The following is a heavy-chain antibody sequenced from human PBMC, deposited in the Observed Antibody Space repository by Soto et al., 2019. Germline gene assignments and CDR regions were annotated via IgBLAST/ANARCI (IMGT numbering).Heavy chain of an antibody. CDR1: GYTFTDYY. Sequence: QVQLVQSGAEVKKPGASVKVSCKASGYTFTDYYMHWVRQAPGQGLEWMGWINPNSGVTNYAQKFQDWVTMARDTSISTAYMELRRLRSDDTAVDYCAREGGYSSGLGIDYWGQGTLVTVSS. CDR2: INPNSGVT. V-gene: IGHV1-2*04. D-gene: IGHD6-19*01. J-gene: IGHJ4*02. CDR3: AREGGYSSGLGIDY.